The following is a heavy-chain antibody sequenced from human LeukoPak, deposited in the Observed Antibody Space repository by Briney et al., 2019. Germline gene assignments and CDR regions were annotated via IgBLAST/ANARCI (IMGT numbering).Heavy chain of an antibody. Sequence: SVKVSCKASGGTFSSYAISWVRQATGQGLEWMGGIIPIFGTANYAQKFQGRVTITADESTSTAYMELSSLRSEDTAVYYCARMATSSPYYFDYWGQGTLVTVSS. D-gene: IGHD5-24*01. CDR3: ARMATSSPYYFDY. V-gene: IGHV1-69*01. CDR1: GGTFSSYA. J-gene: IGHJ4*02. CDR2: IIPIFGTA.